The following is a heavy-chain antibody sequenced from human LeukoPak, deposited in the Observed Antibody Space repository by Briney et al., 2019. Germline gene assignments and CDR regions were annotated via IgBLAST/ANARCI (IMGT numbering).Heavy chain of an antibody. J-gene: IGHJ4*02. V-gene: IGHV4-39*01. CDR1: GGSISSSSYY. CDR3: ARQRGSYSIDY. CDR2: IYYSGST. D-gene: IGHD1-26*01. Sequence: SETLSLTCTVPGGSISSSSYYWGWIRQPPGKGLEWIGSIYYSGSTYYNPSLKSRVTISVDTSKNQFSLKLSSVTAADTAVYYCARQRGSYSIDYWGQGTLVTVSS.